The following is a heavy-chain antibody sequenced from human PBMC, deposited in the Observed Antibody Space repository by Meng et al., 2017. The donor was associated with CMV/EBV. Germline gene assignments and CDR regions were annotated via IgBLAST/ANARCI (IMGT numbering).Heavy chain of an antibody. CDR1: GFTFSDYY. CDR3: ARNLSPRTLRFLEWLPTGGWVDY. V-gene: IGHV3-11*04. D-gene: IGHD3-3*01. J-gene: IGHJ4*02. Sequence: GESLKISCAASGFTFSDYYMSWIRQAPGKGLEWVSYISSSGSTIYYADSVEGRFTISRDNAKNSLYLQMNSLRAEDTAVYYCARNLSPRTLRFLEWLPTGGWVDYWGQG. CDR2: ISSSGSTI.